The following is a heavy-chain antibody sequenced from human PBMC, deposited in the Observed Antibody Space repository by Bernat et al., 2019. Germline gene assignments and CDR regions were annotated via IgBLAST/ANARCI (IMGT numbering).Heavy chain of an antibody. V-gene: IGHV3-11*06. D-gene: IGHD4-17*01. CDR3: ARTDSKYGDYRSDAFDI. CDR2: ISSSSSYT. J-gene: IGHJ3*02. CDR1: GFTFSDYY. Sequence: QVQLVESGGGLVKPGGSLRLSCAASGFTFSDYYMSWIRQAPGKGLEWVSYISSSSSYTNYADSVKGRFTISRDNAKNSLYLQMNSLRAEDTAVYYCARTDSKYGDYRSDAFDIWGQGTMVTVSS.